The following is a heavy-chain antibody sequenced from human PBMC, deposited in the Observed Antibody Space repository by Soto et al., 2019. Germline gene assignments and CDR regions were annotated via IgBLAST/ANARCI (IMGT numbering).Heavy chain of an antibody. CDR1: GGSISSSSYY. J-gene: IGHJ6*02. V-gene: IGHV4-39*01. CDR2: IYYSGST. CDR3: ARRPYCSGGSCSLYGMDV. D-gene: IGHD2-15*01. Sequence: PSETLSLTCTVSGGSISSSSYYWGWIRQPPGKGLEWIGSIYYSGSTYYNPSLKSRVTISVDTSKNQFSLKLSSVTAADTAVYYCARRPYCSGGSCSLYGMDVWGQGTTVTVSS.